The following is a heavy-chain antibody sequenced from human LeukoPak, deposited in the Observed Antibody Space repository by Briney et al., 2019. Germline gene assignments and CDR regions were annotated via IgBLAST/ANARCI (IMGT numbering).Heavy chain of an antibody. CDR3: ARGDVAAAGSDAFDI. V-gene: IGHV3-21*01. J-gene: IGHJ3*02. CDR2: ISSSSSSI. D-gene: IGHD6-13*01. Sequence: GGSLRLSCSASGFTFSSYAMNWVRQAPGKGLEWVSSISSSSSSIYYADSVKGRFTVSRDNAKNSLYLQMNSLRAEDTAVYHCARGDVAAAGSDAFDIWGQGTTVTVSS. CDR1: GFTFSSYA.